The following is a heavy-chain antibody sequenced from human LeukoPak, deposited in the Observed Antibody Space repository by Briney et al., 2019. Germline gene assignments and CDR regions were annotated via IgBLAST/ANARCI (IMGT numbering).Heavy chain of an antibody. CDR2: IYYSGST. Sequence: PSETLSLTCTVSGGSISSYYWSWIRQPPGKGLEWNGYIYYSGSTNYNPSLKSRVTISVDTSKNQFSLKLSSVTAADTAVYYCARHMAAANWFDPWGQGTLVTVSS. V-gene: IGHV4-59*08. CDR3: ARHMAAANWFDP. J-gene: IGHJ5*02. CDR1: GGSISSYY. D-gene: IGHD6-13*01.